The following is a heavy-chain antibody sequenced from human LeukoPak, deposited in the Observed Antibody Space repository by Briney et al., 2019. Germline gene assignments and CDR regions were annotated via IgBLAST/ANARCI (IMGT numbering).Heavy chain of an antibody. CDR2: INHSGST. J-gene: IGHJ5*02. D-gene: IGHD6-19*01. CDR1: GGPFSGYY. Sequence: SETLSLTCAVYGGPFSGYYWSWIRQPPGKGLEWIGEINHSGSTNYNPSLKSRVTISVDTSKNQFSLKLSSVTAADTAVYYCAGRPVEGWYGVIGWWFDPWGQGTLVTVSS. V-gene: IGHV4-34*01. CDR3: AGRPVEGWYGVIGWWFDP.